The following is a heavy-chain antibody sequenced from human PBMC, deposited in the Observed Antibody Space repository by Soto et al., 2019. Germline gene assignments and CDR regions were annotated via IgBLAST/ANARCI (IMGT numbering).Heavy chain of an antibody. Sequence: QVQLVQSGAEVKKPGSSVKVSCKASGGTFSSYAISWVRQAPGQGLEWMGGIIPIFGTANYAQKFQGRVTNSADESTSTAYRERSSLRSEDTAVYYGASPHRDGYNWQYLTQHWYFDLWGRGTLVTVSS. D-gene: IGHD5-12*01. CDR2: IIPIFGTA. V-gene: IGHV1-69*12. CDR1: GGTFSSYA. J-gene: IGHJ2*01. CDR3: ASPHRDGYNWQYLTQHWYFDL.